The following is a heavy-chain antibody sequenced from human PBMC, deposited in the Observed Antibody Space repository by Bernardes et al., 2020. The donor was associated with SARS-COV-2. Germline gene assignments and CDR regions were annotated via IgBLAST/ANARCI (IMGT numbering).Heavy chain of an antibody. Sequence: GGSLRLSCAASGFTFSSYWIHWVRQAPGKGLEWVSVISGSDDNTDYVDSVKGRFTISRDNFKNTVFLQMKSLRAEDTAVYYCAKDPSYYDFWSGVGGMDVWGQGTTVTVSS. D-gene: IGHD3-3*01. J-gene: IGHJ6*02. CDR2: ISGSDDNT. V-gene: IGHV3-23*01. CDR1: GFTFSSYW. CDR3: AKDPSYYDFWSGVGGMDV.